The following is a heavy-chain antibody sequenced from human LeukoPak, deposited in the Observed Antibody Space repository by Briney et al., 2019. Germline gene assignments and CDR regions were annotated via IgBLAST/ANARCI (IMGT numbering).Heavy chain of an antibody. J-gene: IGHJ4*02. CDR1: GFTFSNAW. V-gene: IGHV3-15*01. Sequence: PGGSLRLSCAASGFTFSNAWMSWVRQAPGKGLEWVGRIKSKTDGGTTDYAAPVKGRFTISREDSKNTLYLQMNSLKTEDTAVYYCAKDRRSGEATVTLPLDYWGQGTLVTVSS. CDR2: IKSKTDGGTT. D-gene: IGHD4-17*01. CDR3: AKDRRSGEATVTLPLDY.